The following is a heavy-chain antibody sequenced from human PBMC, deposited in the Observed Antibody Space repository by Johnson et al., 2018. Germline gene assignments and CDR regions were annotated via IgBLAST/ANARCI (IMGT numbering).Heavy chain of an antibody. V-gene: IGHV3-30*18. Sequence: QVQLQESGGGVVQPGRSLRLSCAASGFTFSSYGMHWVRQAPGKGLEWVAVISYDGSTKYYADSVKGRFTIARDNSKNPLYLKMNILRAEDTAVYYCAKVKVWYYDYGMDVWGQGTTVTVSS. J-gene: IGHJ6*02. CDR3: AKVKVWYYDYGMDV. CDR1: GFTFSSYG. D-gene: IGHD3-16*01. CDR2: ISYDGSTK.